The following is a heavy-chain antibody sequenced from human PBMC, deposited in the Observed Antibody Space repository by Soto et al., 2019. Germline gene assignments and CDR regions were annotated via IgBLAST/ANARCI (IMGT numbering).Heavy chain of an antibody. CDR3: VRGDNWNDEASDY. J-gene: IGHJ4*02. CDR2: IWSDGNNR. CDR1: GFMFSNHG. V-gene: IGHV3-33*01. Sequence: PGGSLRLSCAASGFMFSNHGMHWVRQVPGKGLEWVAVIWSDGNNRYYADSVKGRFTISRDNSKNTLYLQMNSLRAEDTAVYYCVRGDNWNDEASDYWGQGTLVTVSS. D-gene: IGHD1-1*01.